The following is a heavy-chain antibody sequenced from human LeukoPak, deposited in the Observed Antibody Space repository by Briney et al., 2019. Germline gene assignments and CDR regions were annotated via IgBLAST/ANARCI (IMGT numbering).Heavy chain of an antibody. CDR1: GYTFTSYD. CDR2: MNPNSGNT. V-gene: IGHV1-8*03. CDR3: ARVRSSLRYYYYMDV. Sequence: ASVKVSCKASGYTFTSYDINWVRQATGQGLEGMGWMNPNSGNTGYAQKFQGRVTITRNTSISTAYMELISLRSEDTAVYYCARVRSSLRYYYYMDVWGKGTTVTVSS. D-gene: IGHD6-19*01. J-gene: IGHJ6*03.